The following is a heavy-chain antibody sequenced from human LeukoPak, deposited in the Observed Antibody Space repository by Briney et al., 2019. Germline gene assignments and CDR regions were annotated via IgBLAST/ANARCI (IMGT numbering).Heavy chain of an antibody. Sequence: GGSLRLSCAASGFTFSYYAMNWVRQAPGKGLEWVSTLSGSGGSTYYANSGKGRFTISRDNSKNTLYLQMDSLRAEDTAVYYCAKKGYCSDTSCNNGFDYWGQGTLVTVSS. J-gene: IGHJ4*02. D-gene: IGHD2-2*01. CDR3: AKKGYCSDTSCNNGFDY. CDR1: GFTFSYYA. V-gene: IGHV3-23*01. CDR2: LSGSGGST.